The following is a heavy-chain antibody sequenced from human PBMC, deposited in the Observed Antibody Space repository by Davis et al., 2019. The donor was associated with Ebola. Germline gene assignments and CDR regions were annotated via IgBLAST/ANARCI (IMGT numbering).Heavy chain of an antibody. Sequence: GESLKIPCETSGISFSRHWMRWVRQAPGKGLEWVAEIDERGSAKYYVDSVKGRFTISRDNSKNSVYLQMTSLRSEDTAIYYCARAAEGGRGHGSFDVWGQGTTVTVSS. J-gene: IGHJ3*01. D-gene: IGHD2-15*01. CDR2: IDERGSAK. V-gene: IGHV3-7*01. CDR3: ARAAEGGRGHGSFDV. CDR1: GISFSRHW.